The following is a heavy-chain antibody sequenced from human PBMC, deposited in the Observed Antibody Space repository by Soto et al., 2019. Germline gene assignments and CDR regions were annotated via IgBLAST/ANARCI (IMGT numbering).Heavy chain of an antibody. D-gene: IGHD3-3*02. CDR2: ISWDGGST. Sequence: GGSLRLSCAASGFTFDDYTMHWVRQAPGKGLEWVSLISWDGGSTYYADSVKGRFTISRDNSKNSLYLQMNSLRTEDTALYYCAKDIASIFGVVIPARGFDPWGQGTLVTVSS. V-gene: IGHV3-43*01. CDR1: GFTFDDYT. CDR3: AKDIASIFGVVIPARGFDP. J-gene: IGHJ5*02.